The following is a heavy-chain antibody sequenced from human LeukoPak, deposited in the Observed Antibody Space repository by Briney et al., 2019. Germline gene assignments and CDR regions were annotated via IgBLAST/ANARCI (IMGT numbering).Heavy chain of an antibody. D-gene: IGHD6-13*01. CDR1: GFTFSSYA. V-gene: IGHV3-30-3*01. J-gene: IGHJ5*02. CDR3: AKDLGAYSSSWYGFDP. Sequence: GGSLRLSCAASGFTFSSYAMHWVRQAPGKGLEWVAVISYDGSNKYYADSVKGRFTISRDNSKNTLYLQMNSLRAEDTAVYYCAKDLGAYSSSWYGFDPWGQGTLVAVSS. CDR2: ISYDGSNK.